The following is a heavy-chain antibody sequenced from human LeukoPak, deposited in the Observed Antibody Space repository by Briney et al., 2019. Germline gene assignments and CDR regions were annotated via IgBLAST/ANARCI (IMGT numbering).Heavy chain of an antibody. CDR1: GYTFTSYD. CDR2: IIPIFGTA. CDR3: ARARAPYYYYYYMDV. Sequence: SVKVSCKASGYTFTSYDINWVRQAPGQGREWMGGIIPIFGTANYAQKFQGRVTITADKSTSTAYMELSSLRSEDTAVYYCARARAPYYYYYYMDVWGKGTTVTVSS. V-gene: IGHV1-69*06. J-gene: IGHJ6*03.